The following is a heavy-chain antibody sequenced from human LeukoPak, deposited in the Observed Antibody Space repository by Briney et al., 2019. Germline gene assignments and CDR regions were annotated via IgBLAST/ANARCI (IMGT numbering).Heavy chain of an antibody. J-gene: IGHJ4*02. D-gene: IGHD6-13*01. CDR1: GFTFDDYA. CDR2: ISWNSGSK. CDR3: ARVRRAAADTVDY. V-gene: IGHV3-9*01. Sequence: PGRSLRLSCAASGFTFDDYAMHWVRQAPGKGLEWVAGISWNSGSKGYADSVKGRFTISRDNAKNSLYLQMNSLRAEDTAVYYCARVRRAAADTVDYWGQGTLVTVSS.